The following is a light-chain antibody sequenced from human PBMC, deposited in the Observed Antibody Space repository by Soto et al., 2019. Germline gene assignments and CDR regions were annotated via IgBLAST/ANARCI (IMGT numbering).Light chain of an antibody. CDR3: QHYNGYFPT. J-gene: IGKJ1*01. CDR1: ESISSW. Sequence: DIQMTQSPSTLSASVGDRVTITCRASESISSWLAWYQQKPGKAPNLLIYKASTLESGVPSRFSGSGSGTEFTLTISSLQPDDFTTYYCQHYNGYFPTFGQGTKVEI. CDR2: KAS. V-gene: IGKV1-5*03.